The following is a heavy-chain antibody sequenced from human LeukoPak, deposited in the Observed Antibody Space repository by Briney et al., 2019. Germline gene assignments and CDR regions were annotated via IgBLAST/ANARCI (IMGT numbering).Heavy chain of an antibody. J-gene: IGHJ4*02. V-gene: IGHV3-21*01. D-gene: IGHD3-10*01. CDR3: AGERGVGEFY. CDR1: GFTFSTYT. CDR2: ISSSSSSI. Sequence: PGGSLRLSCAASGFTFSTYTMNWVRHAPGKGLEWVSSISSSSSSIYYADSVKGRFSISRDNAKNSLYLQMNSLSAEDTAVYYCAGERGVGEFYWGQGTLVTVSS.